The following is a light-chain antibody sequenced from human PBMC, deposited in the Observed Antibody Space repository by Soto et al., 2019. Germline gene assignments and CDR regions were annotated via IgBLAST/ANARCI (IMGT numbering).Light chain of an antibody. Sequence: DLQMTQSPSSLSASVGDRVTITCRASQSSSSYLNWYQQKPGKAPKLLIYAASSLQSGVPSRFSGSGSGTDFTLTISTLQPEDLAQYYCQPSYSTPLTFGGGTKVEIK. CDR1: QSSSSY. CDR2: AAS. J-gene: IGKJ4*01. V-gene: IGKV1-39*01. CDR3: QPSYSTPLT.